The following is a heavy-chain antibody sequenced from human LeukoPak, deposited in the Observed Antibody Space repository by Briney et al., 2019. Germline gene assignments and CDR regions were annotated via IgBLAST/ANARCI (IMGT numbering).Heavy chain of an antibody. CDR2: ISSSSSYT. Sequence: GGSLRLSCAASGFTLSDYYMSWIRQAPGKGLEWVSYISSSSSYTNYADSVKGRFTISRDNAKNSLYLQMNSLRAEDTAVYYCARGWRKFGELFNYYYYYGMDVWGKGTTVTVSS. CDR1: GFTLSDYY. CDR3: ARGWRKFGELFNYYYYYGMDV. V-gene: IGHV3-11*06. D-gene: IGHD3-10*01. J-gene: IGHJ6*04.